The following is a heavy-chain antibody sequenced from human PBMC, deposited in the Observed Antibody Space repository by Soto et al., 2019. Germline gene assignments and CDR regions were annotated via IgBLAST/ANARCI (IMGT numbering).Heavy chain of an antibody. CDR2: IIPIFGTA. D-gene: IGHD6-19*01. CDR3: ARDRGGSSGWYGEFDY. CDR1: GGTFSSYA. Sequence: QVQLVQSGAEVKKPGSSVKVSCKASGGTFSSYAISWVRQAPGQGLEWMGGIIPIFGTANYAQKFQGRVTITADESTSTADMELSSLRSEDTAVYYCARDRGGSSGWYGEFDYWGQGTLVTVSS. V-gene: IGHV1-69*01. J-gene: IGHJ4*02.